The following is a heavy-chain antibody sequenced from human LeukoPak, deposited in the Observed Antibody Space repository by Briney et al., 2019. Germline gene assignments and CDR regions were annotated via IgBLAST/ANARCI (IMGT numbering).Heavy chain of an antibody. CDR1: GYTFTSYW. D-gene: IGHD1-7*01. J-gene: IGHJ4*02. CDR3: AACISGTIGDFDH. CDR2: IYPGDSDT. V-gene: IGHV5-51*01. Sequence: GESLKISCKGSGYTFTSYWIGWVRQMPGKGLEWMGIIYPGDSDTRYRPSFQGQVTVSADKSINTAYLQWSSLKASDTAMYYCAACISGTIGDFDHWGQGTLVTVSS.